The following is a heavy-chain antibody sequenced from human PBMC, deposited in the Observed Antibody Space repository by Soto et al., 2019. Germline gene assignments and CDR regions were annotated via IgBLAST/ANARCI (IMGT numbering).Heavy chain of an antibody. J-gene: IGHJ5*02. CDR3: ARGQRFSDWFDP. D-gene: IGHD3-3*01. CDR2: VYSSGGT. V-gene: IGHV4-61*01. Sequence: SETLSLTCTVSGGSVSGGSFYWSWIRQPPGKGLEWIGCVYSSGGTHYNPSLKSRVTISLDTSKNQFSLRLLSVTDADTAVYYCARGQRFSDWFDPWGQGTLVTVSS. CDR1: GGSVSGGSFY.